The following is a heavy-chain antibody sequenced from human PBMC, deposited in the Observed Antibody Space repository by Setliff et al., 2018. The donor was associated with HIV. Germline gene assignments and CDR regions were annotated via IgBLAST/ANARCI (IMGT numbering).Heavy chain of an antibody. V-gene: IGHV1-69*13. J-gene: IGHJ4*02. CDR1: GGTFSSYA. D-gene: IGHD3-22*01. CDR2: IIPIFGTA. CDR3: ARGGNYYDSSGGFDY. Sequence: SVKVSCKASGGTFSSYAISWVRQAPGQGLEWMGGIIPIFGTANYAQKFQGRVTITADESTSTAYMELSSPRSEDTAVYYCARGGNYYDSSGGFDYWGQGTLVTVSS.